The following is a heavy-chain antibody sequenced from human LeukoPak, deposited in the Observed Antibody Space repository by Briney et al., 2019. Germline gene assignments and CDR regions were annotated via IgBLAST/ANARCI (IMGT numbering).Heavy chain of an antibody. Sequence: GGSLRLSCAASGFTFSSYGMHWVRQAPGKGLEWVAFIRYVGSNKYYAHSVKGRFTISRDNSKNTLYLQMSSLRAEDTAVYYCANLWSGYYSVYYYYYMDVWGKGTTVTVSS. CDR2: IRYVGSNK. CDR1: GFTFSSYG. V-gene: IGHV3-30*02. D-gene: IGHD3-3*01. CDR3: ANLWSGYYSVYYYYYMDV. J-gene: IGHJ6*03.